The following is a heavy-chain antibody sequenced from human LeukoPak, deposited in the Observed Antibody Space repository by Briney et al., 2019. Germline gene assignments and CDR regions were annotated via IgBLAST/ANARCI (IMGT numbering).Heavy chain of an antibody. J-gene: IGHJ4*02. D-gene: IGHD1-26*01. CDR1: GASITTTSFS. CDR2: ISSSDEK. V-gene: IGHV4-39*01. CDR3: AKFKSGIGFDY. Sequence: PSETLSLTCVLSGASITTTSFSWAWIRQPPGQDLEWIATISSSDEKYYNPSLMSRVTISLDTSKNRFSLEVTSVTAADTGLFYCAKFKSGIGFDYWGQGILVIVSS.